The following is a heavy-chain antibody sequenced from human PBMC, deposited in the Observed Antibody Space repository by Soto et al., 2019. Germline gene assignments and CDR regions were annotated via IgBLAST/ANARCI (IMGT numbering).Heavy chain of an antibody. CDR2: IYYSGST. Sequence: LSLTCTVSGGSISSGGYYWSWIRQHPGKGLEWIGYIYYSGSTYYNPSLKSRVTISVDTSKNQFSLKLSSVTAADTAVYYCARGSATRPDAFDIWGQGTMVTVSS. J-gene: IGHJ3*02. D-gene: IGHD1-26*01. V-gene: IGHV4-31*03. CDR3: ARGSATRPDAFDI. CDR1: GGSISSGGYY.